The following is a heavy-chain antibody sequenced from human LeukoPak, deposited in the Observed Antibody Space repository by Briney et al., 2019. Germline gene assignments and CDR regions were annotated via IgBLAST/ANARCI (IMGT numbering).Heavy chain of an antibody. CDR2: ITASGTAM. Sequence: GGSLRLSCAASGFTFSSYSMNWVRQAPGKGLEWVSHITASGTAMFYADSVKGRFTISRDTAKNSPYLQMNSLRDEDTAVYYCASSGSYRFDYWGQGTLVTVSS. V-gene: IGHV3-48*02. D-gene: IGHD1-26*01. CDR3: ASSGSYRFDY. CDR1: GFTFSSYS. J-gene: IGHJ4*02.